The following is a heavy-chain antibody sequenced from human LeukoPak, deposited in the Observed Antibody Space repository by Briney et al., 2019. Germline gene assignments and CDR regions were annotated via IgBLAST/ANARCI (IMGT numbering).Heavy chain of an antibody. D-gene: IGHD3-3*01. V-gene: IGHV4-59*01. CDR3: ARTTIFGEFDWFDP. J-gene: IGHJ5*02. CDR2: IYYSGST. Sequence: SETLSLTCTVSGYSISSYYWSWMRQPPPRELEGVGYIYYSGSTNYNPSLKSRVTISVDTSKNQISLKLSSVTAADTAVYYCARTTIFGEFDWFDPWGQGTLVTVSS. CDR1: GYSISSYY.